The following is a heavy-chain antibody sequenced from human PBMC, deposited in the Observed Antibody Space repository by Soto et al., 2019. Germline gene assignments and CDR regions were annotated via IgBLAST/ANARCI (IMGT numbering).Heavy chain of an antibody. Sequence: PGGSLRLSCAASGFTFSSYSMNWVRQAPGKGLEWVSSISSSSSYIYYADSVKGRFTISRDNAKNSLYLQMNSLRAEDTAVYYCARDLSSGYSYGAGLLGYWGQGTLVTVSS. CDR3: ARDLSSGYSYGAGLLGY. D-gene: IGHD5-18*01. CDR2: ISSSSSYI. V-gene: IGHV3-21*01. J-gene: IGHJ4*02. CDR1: GFTFSSYS.